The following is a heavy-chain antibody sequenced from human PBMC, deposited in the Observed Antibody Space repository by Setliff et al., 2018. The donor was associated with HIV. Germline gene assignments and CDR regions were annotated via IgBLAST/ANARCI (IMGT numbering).Heavy chain of an antibody. D-gene: IGHD4-17*01. CDR3: ARDPSTVTTDYYYMDV. V-gene: IGHV3-30*02. J-gene: IGHJ6*03. CDR2: IRYDGSNK. CDR1: GYTFSSYW. Sequence: GGSLRLSCAASGYTFSSYWMAWVRQAPGKGLEWVAFIRYDGSNKYYADSVKGRFTISRDNAKNSLYLQMNNLRAEDTAVYYCARDPSTVTTDYYYMDVWGKGTTVTVSS.